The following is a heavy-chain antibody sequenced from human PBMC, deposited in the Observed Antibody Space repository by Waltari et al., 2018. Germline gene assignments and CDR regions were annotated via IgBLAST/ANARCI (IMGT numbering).Heavy chain of an antibody. CDR2: ISNSGADT. CDR3: ARKGGRGYTYGPFYYDS. Sequence: QLLESGGGLVQPGGSLRLSCSDSGLTFSIFAISWVRQAPGKGLEWVSGISNSGADTYYADSVKGRFTISRDNSKNMLYLQLNSLRAEDTAVYYCARKGGRGYTYGPFYYDSWGQGTLVTVSS. V-gene: IGHV3-23*01. J-gene: IGHJ4*02. D-gene: IGHD5-18*01. CDR1: GLTFSIFA.